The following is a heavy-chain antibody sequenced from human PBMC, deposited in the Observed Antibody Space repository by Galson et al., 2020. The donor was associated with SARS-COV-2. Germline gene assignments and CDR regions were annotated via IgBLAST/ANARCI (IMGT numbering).Heavy chain of an antibody. Sequence: SQTLPLTCAVYGGSFSDYSWTWVRQPPGKGLEWIGEISHSGSTNYSPSLKSRVFMSVDTSKNQFSLKLRSVTAADTAVYYCSRGGSRPIMAFDYYYFYMDVWGKGTTVTVSS. CDR3: SRGGSRPIMAFDYYYFYMDV. V-gene: IGHV4-34*01. D-gene: IGHD3-10*01. CDR2: ISHSGST. J-gene: IGHJ6*03. CDR1: GGSFSDYS.